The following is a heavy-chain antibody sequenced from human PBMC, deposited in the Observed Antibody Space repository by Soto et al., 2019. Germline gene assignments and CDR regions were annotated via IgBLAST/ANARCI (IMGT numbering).Heavy chain of an antibody. CDR2: IIPIFGTE. CDR1: GGTFSSYA. CDR3: ARVSRGELLMSGAFDI. D-gene: IGHD3-10*01. J-gene: IGHJ3*02. Sequence: QVQLVQSGAEVKKPGSSVKVSCKASGGTFSSYAISWVRQAPGQGLEWMGGIIPIFGTENYAQKFQGRVTITADESTSTAYMELSSLRSEDTAVYYCARVSRGELLMSGAFDIWGQGTMVIVSS. V-gene: IGHV1-69*01.